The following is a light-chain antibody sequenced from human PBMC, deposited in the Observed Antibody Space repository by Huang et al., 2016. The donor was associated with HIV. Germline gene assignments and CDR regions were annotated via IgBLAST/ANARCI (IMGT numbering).Light chain of an antibody. CDR1: QSVSSYY. CDR2: GAS. V-gene: IGKV3-20*01. J-gene: IGKJ1*01. Sequence: EIVLTQSPGTLSLSPGERATLSCRASQSVSSYYLAWYQQKPGKAPRLLIYGASSRATGIPDRVSGSGSGTGFTLTISRLEPEDFAVYYCQHYGSPPWTFGQGTKVEIK. CDR3: QHYGSPPWT.